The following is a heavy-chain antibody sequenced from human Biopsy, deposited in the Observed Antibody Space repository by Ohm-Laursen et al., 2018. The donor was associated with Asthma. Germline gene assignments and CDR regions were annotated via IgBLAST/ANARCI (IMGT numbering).Heavy chain of an antibody. CDR3: ARKAGSCISRTCYSLDF. CDR1: GGTFNTYV. J-gene: IGHJ4*02. Sequence: ASVKVSCKSLGGTFNTYVIGWVRQAPGQGLEWMGGINSVFGTTTYPQKFQDRVTINADDSTSTVYMELSSLRSEDTAVYYCARKAGSCISRTCYSLDFWGQGTLVTVSS. V-gene: IGHV1-69*13. D-gene: IGHD2-2*01. CDR2: INSVFGTT.